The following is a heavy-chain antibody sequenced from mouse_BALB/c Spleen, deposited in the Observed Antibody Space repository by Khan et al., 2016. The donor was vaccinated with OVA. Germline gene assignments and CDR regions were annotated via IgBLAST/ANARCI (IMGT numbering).Heavy chain of an antibody. Sequence: QVQLKESGAELAKPGASVKMSCTASGYTFTTYWMHWVKQRPGQGLEWIAYISHTSGYIDYNDKVKDRATLSADKSSSTAYMQLNSLTSEDSAFYYCTSDRMDYWGQGTSVTVSS. CDR2: ISHTSGYI. J-gene: IGHJ4*01. V-gene: IGHV1-4*01. CDR3: TSDRMDY. CDR1: GYTFTTYW.